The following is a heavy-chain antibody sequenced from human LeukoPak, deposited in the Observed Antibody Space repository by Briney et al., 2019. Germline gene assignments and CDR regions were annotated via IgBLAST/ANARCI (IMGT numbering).Heavy chain of an antibody. Sequence: GGSLRLSCAASGFTFSSYSMNWARQAPGKGLEWVSSISSSSSYIYYADSVKGRFTISRDNAKNSLYLQMNSLRAEDTAVYYCNSGGGYHSFDYWGQGTLVTVSS. CDR2: ISSSSSYI. J-gene: IGHJ4*02. CDR3: NSGGGYHSFDY. V-gene: IGHV3-21*01. D-gene: IGHD3-16*01. CDR1: GFTFSSYS.